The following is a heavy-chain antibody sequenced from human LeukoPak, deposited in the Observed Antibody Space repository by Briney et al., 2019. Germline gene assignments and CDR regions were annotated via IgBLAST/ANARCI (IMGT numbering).Heavy chain of an antibody. CDR1: GYTFTGYY. Sequence: ASVKVSCKASGYTFTGYYMHWVRQAPGQGLEWMGWINPNSGGTNYAQKFQGRVTMTRDKSISTAYLELSSLRSDDTAVYYCATLRYYDFWSGYYTPYYFDYWGQGTLVTVSS. CDR3: ATLRYYDFWSGYYTPYYFDY. CDR2: INPNSGGT. J-gene: IGHJ4*02. D-gene: IGHD3-3*01. V-gene: IGHV1-2*02.